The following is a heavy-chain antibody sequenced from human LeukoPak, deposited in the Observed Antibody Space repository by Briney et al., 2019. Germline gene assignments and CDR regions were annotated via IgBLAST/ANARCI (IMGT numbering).Heavy chain of an antibody. V-gene: IGHV4-30-4*01. CDR2: IYYSGST. J-gene: IGHJ4*02. Sequence: SQTLSLTCTVSGGSISSGDYYWSWIRQPPGKGLEWIGYIYYSGSTYYNPSLKGRVTISVDTSKNQFSLKLSSVTAADTAVYYCARTVVTPHLFDYWGQGTLVTVSS. CDR1: GGSISSGDYY. CDR3: ARTVVTPHLFDY. D-gene: IGHD4-23*01.